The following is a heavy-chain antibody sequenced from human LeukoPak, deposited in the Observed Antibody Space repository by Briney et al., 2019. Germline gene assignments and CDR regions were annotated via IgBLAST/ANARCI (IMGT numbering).Heavy chain of an antibody. J-gene: IGHJ5*02. D-gene: IGHD1-26*01. Sequence: ASVKVSCKASGYTFTGYHLHWVRQAPGHGLEWMGWINPNSGDTNYEQKFQGRVTMTRDTSITTAYMELSRLKSDDTAAYYCARSDKVGPTTWLTDQGAWFDPWGQGTLVTVSS. CDR2: INPNSGDT. V-gene: IGHV1-2*02. CDR1: GYTFTGYH. CDR3: ARSDKVGPTTWLTDQGAWFDP.